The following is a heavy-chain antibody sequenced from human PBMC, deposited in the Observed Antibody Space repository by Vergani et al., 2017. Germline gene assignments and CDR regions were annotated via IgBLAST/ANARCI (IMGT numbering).Heavy chain of an antibody. Sequence: QVQLVQSGAEVKTPGASVKVSCKASGYTFTSYGISWVRQAPGQGFEWMGWISAYNGNTNYAQKLQGRVTMTTDTSTSTAYMELRSLRSDDTAVYYCARDIPLSGYSSSWYDYWGQGTLVTVSS. CDR3: ARDIPLSGYSSSWYDY. J-gene: IGHJ4*02. V-gene: IGHV1-18*01. CDR1: GYTFTSYG. CDR2: ISAYNGNT. D-gene: IGHD6-13*01.